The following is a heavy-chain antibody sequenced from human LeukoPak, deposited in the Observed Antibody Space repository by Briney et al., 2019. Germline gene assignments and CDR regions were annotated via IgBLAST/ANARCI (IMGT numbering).Heavy chain of an antibody. D-gene: IGHD5-12*01. Sequence: ASVKVSCKVSGYTLTELCIHWVRQAPGKGLEWMGGFDPEENKRIYAQKFQGRVTITADESTSTAYMELSSLRSEDTAVYYCARDGSGYDYPGGFDYWGQGTLVTVSS. J-gene: IGHJ4*02. V-gene: IGHV1-24*01. CDR3: ARDGSGYDYPGGFDY. CDR2: FDPEENKR. CDR1: GYTLTELC.